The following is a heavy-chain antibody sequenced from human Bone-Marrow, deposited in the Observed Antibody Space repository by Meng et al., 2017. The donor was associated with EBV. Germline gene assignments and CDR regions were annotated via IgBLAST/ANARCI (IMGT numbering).Heavy chain of an antibody. CDR3: ASSDCSSTSCYPRY. Sequence: LQLQGPGSGLVNPSQTLSLTCAGSGGSISSGGYSWSWIRQPPGKGLEWIGYIYHSGSTYYNPSLKSRVTISVDRSKNQFSLKLSSVTAADTAVYYCASSDCSSTSCYPRYWGQGTLVTVSS. CDR2: IYHSGST. CDR1: GGSISSGGYS. D-gene: IGHD2-2*01. V-gene: IGHV4-30-2*01. J-gene: IGHJ4*02.